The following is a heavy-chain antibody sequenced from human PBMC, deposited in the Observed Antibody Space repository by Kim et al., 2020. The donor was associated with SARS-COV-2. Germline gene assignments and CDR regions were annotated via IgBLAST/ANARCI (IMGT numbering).Heavy chain of an antibody. CDR2: IYYSGST. Sequence: SETLSLTCTVSGGSISSSSYYWGWIRQPPGKGLEWIGSIYYSGSTYYNPSLKSRVTISVDTSKNQFSLKLSSVTAADTAVYYCARHSPYPPYSGSYYDYWGQGTLVTVSS. CDR3: ARHSPYPPYSGSYYDY. CDR1: GGSISSSSYY. D-gene: IGHD1-26*01. V-gene: IGHV4-39*01. J-gene: IGHJ4*02.